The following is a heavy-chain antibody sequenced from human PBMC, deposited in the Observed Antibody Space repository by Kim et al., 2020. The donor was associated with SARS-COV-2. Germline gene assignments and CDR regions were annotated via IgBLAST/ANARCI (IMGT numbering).Heavy chain of an antibody. Sequence: SETLSLTCTVSGGSISSSSYYWGWIRQPPGKGLEWIGSIYYSGSTYYNPSLKSRVTISVDTSKNQFSLKLSSVTAADTAVYYCARQVGYYGSGSYTIGNFDYWGQGTLVTVSS. V-gene: IGHV4-39*01. D-gene: IGHD3-10*01. CDR3: ARQVGYYGSGSYTIGNFDY. CDR1: GGSISSSSYY. CDR2: IYYSGST. J-gene: IGHJ4*02.